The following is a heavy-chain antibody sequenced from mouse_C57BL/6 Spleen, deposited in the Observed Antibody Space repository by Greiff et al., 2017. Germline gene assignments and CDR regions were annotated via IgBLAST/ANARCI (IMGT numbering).Heavy chain of an antibody. J-gene: IGHJ2*01. CDR2: IWRDGST. CDR1: GFSLTSYG. CDR3: ARQNYSNYLYFDY. V-gene: IGHV2-6-1*01. D-gene: IGHD2-5*01. Sequence: VKLMESGPGLVAPSQSLSITCTVSGFSLTSYGVHWVRQPPGKGLEWLVVIWRDGSTTYNSALKSRLSISKDNSKSQVFLKMNSLQTDDTAMYYCARQNYSNYLYFDYWGQGTTLTVSS.